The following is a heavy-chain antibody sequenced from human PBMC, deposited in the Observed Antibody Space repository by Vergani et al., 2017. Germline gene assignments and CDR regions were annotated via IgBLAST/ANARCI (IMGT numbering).Heavy chain of an antibody. CDR3: ARMGGYXEGDAFRIGYFDS. J-gene: IGHJ4*02. V-gene: IGHV4-31*03. CDR2: IYSTGST. D-gene: IGHD2-2*01. CDR1: GDSISSGVYY. Sequence: QVQLQESGPGLVKPSQTLSLTCSVSGDSISSGVYYWNWIRQHPGKGLELIGYIYSTGSTHHNPSLRRRIKMSVDTSKNQFSLKLNSVTAADTAMYYCARMGGYXEGDAFRIGYFDSWGPGILVTVSS.